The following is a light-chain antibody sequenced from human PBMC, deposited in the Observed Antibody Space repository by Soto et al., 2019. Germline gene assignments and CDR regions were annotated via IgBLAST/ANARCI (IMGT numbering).Light chain of an antibody. CDR1: QSVYSN. Sequence: EIVMTQSPATLSVSPGERATLSCRASQSVYSNLAWYQQKPGQAPRLLIYHASTRATGIPARFSGGGSGTEFTLTISSLQSEDFAVYYCQQYTNWPLTFGEGTKVEIK. V-gene: IGKV3-15*01. CDR2: HAS. J-gene: IGKJ4*01. CDR3: QQYTNWPLT.